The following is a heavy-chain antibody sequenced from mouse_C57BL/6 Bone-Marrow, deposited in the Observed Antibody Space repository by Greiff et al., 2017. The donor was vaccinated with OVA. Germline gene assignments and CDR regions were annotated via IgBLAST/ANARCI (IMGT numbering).Heavy chain of an antibody. CDR2: IRNKANNHAT. CDR1: GFTFSDAW. V-gene: IGHV6-6*01. D-gene: IGHD2-3*01. Sequence: EVKLVESGGGLVQPGGSMKLSCAASGFTFSDAWMDWVRQSPETGLEWVAEIRNKANNHATYYAESVKGRFTISRDDSKSSVYLQMNSVRAEDTGIYYCTSGWVLPSLVGCWGKGTLVTVAA. J-gene: IGHJ3*01. CDR3: TSGWVLPSLVGC.